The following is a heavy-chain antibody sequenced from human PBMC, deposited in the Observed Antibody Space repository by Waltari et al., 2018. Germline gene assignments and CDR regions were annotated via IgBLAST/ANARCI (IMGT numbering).Heavy chain of an antibody. CDR2: INHSGST. CDR3: ARGPAFSADYGGTLDY. Sequence: QVQLQQCGAGLLKPPETLSLTCAVYGGSFIGYYLTWIRQPPGKGLECIGEINHSGSTNYNPSLKSRVTISVDTSKNQFSLKLSSVTAADTAVYYCARGPAFSADYGGTLDYWGQGTLVTVSS. D-gene: IGHD4-17*01. V-gene: IGHV4-34*01. CDR1: GGSFIGYY. J-gene: IGHJ4*02.